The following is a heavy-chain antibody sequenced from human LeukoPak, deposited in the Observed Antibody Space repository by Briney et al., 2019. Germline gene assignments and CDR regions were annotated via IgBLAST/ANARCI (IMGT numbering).Heavy chain of an antibody. J-gene: IGHJ5*02. CDR3: ARGIGRFDP. Sequence: PGGSLRLSCGASGFTFSDHFMNWIRQAPGKGLEWIGEINHSGSTNYNPSLKSRVTISVDTSKNQFSLKLSSVTAADTAVYYCARGIGRFDPWGQGTLVTVSS. CDR2: INHSGST. CDR1: GFTFSDHF. V-gene: IGHV4-34*01.